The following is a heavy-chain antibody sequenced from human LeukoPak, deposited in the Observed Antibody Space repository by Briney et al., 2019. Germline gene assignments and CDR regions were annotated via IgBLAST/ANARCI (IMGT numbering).Heavy chain of an antibody. D-gene: IGHD3-22*01. CDR3: ARAQYYYDSSGYRYYFDD. J-gene: IGHJ4*02. CDR2: ISSSSSYT. Sequence: PGGSMRLSCAASGFTFSDYYMSWIRQAPGKGLEWVSYISSSSSYTNYADSVKGRFTISRHNAKNSLYLQMNSLRAEDTAVYYCARAQYYYDSSGYRYYFDDWGQGTVDSLSS. CDR1: GFTFSDYY. V-gene: IGHV3-11*05.